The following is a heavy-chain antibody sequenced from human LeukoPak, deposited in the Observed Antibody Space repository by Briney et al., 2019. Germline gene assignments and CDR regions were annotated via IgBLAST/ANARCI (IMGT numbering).Heavy chain of an antibody. CDR2: FYYTGST. D-gene: IGHD6-13*01. CDR1: GGSISSSSYY. CDR3: HLSWYVDY. J-gene: IGHJ4*02. Sequence: SETLSLTCTVSGGSISSSSYYWGWIRQPPGKGPEWIGSFYYTGSTFYSPSLKSRVTISVDTSKNQFSLKLSSVTAADTAVYYCHLSWYVDYWGQGTLVTVSS. V-gene: IGHV4-39*01.